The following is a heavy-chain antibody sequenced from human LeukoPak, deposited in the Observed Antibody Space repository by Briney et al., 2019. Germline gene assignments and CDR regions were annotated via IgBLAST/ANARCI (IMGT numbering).Heavy chain of an antibody. J-gene: IGHJ4*02. CDR1: GFTFSTYW. CDR3: ARSRFYFDY. V-gene: IGHV3-7*01. CDR2: MRGDESER. Sequence: GGSLRLSCAASGFTFSTYWMSWVRQAPGEGLEWVANMRGDESERYYVDSVKGRFTISRDNAKNSLYLQMNSLRAEDTAVYYCARSRFYFDYWGQGTLVTVSS.